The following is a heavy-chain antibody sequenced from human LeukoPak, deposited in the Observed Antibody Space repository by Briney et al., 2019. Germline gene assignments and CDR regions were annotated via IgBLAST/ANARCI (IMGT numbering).Heavy chain of an antibody. J-gene: IGHJ4*02. CDR3: AKSPAVAGTGYFDY. CDR1: GFTFYDYA. D-gene: IGHD6-19*01. CDR2: ISWNSGSI. Sequence: PGRSLRLSCAASGFTFYDYAMHWVRHAPGGGVEWVSGISWNSGSIGYADSVRGRFTISRDNAKNSLYLQMNSLRAEDTALYYCAKSPAVAGTGYFDYWGQGTLVTVST. V-gene: IGHV3-9*01.